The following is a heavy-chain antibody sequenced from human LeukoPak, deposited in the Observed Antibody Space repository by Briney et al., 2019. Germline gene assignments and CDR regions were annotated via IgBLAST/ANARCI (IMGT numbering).Heavy chain of an antibody. CDR1: GFTVSSNY. Sequence: GGSLRLSCAASGFTVSSNYMSWIRQAPGKGLEWVSYISSSGSTIYYADSVKGRFTISRDNAKNSLYLQMNSLRAEDTAVYYCARGKRSGYDYRGYWGQGTLVTVSS. D-gene: IGHD5-12*01. J-gene: IGHJ4*02. V-gene: IGHV3-11*01. CDR2: ISSSGSTI. CDR3: ARGKRSGYDYRGY.